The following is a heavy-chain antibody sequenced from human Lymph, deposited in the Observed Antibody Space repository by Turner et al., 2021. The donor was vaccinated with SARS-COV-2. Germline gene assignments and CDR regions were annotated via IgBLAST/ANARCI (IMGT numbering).Heavy chain of an antibody. V-gene: IGHV3-30*04. CDR1: GFPLSSYA. Sequence: QLQLVESGGGVVQPGRSLRLSCAASGFPLSSYAMHWVRQAPGKGLEWVAVISYDGSNKYYADSVKGRFTISRDNSKNTLYLQVNSLRAEDTAVFYCATPCTIPYYSDSSGYYTDYWGQGTLVTVSS. CDR3: ATPCTIPYYSDSSGYYTDY. D-gene: IGHD3-22*01. J-gene: IGHJ4*02. CDR2: ISYDGSNK.